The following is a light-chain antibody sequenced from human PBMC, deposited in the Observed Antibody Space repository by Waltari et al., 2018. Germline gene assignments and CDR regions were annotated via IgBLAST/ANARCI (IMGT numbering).Light chain of an antibody. V-gene: IGLV1-40*01. J-gene: IGLJ2*01. CDR1: FSNIGTSYD. Sequence: QSVLTQPPSVSGAPGQRVTISCTGSFSNIGTSYDVHWYRQVPGTAPKLLIYGHNNRPSGAPDRVSCSKSGTSASLAITGLQAEDEADYFCQSYDNSLNAVIFGGGTKLTVL. CDR3: QSYDNSLNAVI. CDR2: GHN.